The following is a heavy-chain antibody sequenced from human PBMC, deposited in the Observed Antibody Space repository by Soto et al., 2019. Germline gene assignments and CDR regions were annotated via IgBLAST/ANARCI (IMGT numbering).Heavy chain of an antibody. CDR1: GFTFTSSA. V-gene: IGHV1-58*02. D-gene: IGHD6-13*01. Sequence: QMQLVQSGPEVKKPGTSVKVSCKASGFTFTSSAMQWVRQARGQRLEWIGWIVVGSGNTNYAQKFQERVTITRDMSTSTAYMELSSLRSEDTAVYYCAAFSRYSSIHYYYYGMDVWGQGTTVTVSS. CDR2: IVVGSGNT. J-gene: IGHJ6*02. CDR3: AAFSRYSSIHYYYYGMDV.